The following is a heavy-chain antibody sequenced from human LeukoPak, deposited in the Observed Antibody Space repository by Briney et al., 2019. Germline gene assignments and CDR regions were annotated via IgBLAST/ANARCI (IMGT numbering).Heavy chain of an antibody. CDR2: INHSGST. D-gene: IGHD6-13*01. V-gene: IGHV4-34*01. Sequence: SETLSLTCAVYGGSFSGYYWSWIRQPPGKGLEWIGEINHSGSTNYNPSLKSRVTISVDTSKNQFSLKLSSVTAADTAVYYCARRGSSWYRGWFDPWGQGTLVTVSS. CDR3: ARRGSSWYRGWFDP. J-gene: IGHJ5*02. CDR1: GGSFSGYY.